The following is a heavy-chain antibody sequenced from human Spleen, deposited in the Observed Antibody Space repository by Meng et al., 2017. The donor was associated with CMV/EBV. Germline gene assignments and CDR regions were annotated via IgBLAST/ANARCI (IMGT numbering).Heavy chain of an antibody. CDR2: INHSSTT. CDR1: CY. Sequence: CYCSCLRPTAGKRLASIREINHSSTTTYNTYLTSRVTISIDTSNNPFSLKLSSVTAADTAVYYCARGLGRFPRHYYDTSGRAEYFQHWGQGTLVTVSS. V-gene: IGHV4-34*01. CDR3: ARGLGRFPRHYYDTSGRAEYFQH. D-gene: IGHD3-22*01. J-gene: IGHJ1*01.